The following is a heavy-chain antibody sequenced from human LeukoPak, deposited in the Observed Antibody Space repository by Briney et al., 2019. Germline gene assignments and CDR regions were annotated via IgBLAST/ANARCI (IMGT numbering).Heavy chain of an antibody. CDR2: IKPDGSEK. CDR3: ARDNSGSDPEHWAR. V-gene: IGHV3-7*05. Sequence: GGSLRLSCAASGFTFSRYWMSWVRQAPGKGLEWVANIKPDGSEKYYVDSVKGRFTISRDNAKNSLYLQMNSLRAEDTAVYYCARDNSGSDPEHWARWGQGALVIVSS. CDR1: GFTFSRYW. D-gene: IGHD5-12*01. J-gene: IGHJ4*02.